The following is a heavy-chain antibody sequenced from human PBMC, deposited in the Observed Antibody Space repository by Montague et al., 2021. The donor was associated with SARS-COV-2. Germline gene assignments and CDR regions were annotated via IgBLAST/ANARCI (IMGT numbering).Heavy chain of an antibody. CDR3: AKTPFPIMGAEFSWLDP. Sequence: SLRLSCAASGFTFNAFAMTWVRQAPGQGLEWVSGISSDGATTYYADSVKGRVTISRDNAKNTLFLQLNNLRANDTALYYCAKTPFPIMGAEFSWLDPWGQGALVTVSS. J-gene: IGHJ5*02. V-gene: IGHV3-23*01. CDR1: GFTFNAFA. D-gene: IGHD1-26*01. CDR2: ISSDGATT.